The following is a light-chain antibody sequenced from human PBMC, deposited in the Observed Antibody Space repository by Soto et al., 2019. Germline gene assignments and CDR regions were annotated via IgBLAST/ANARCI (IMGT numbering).Light chain of an antibody. CDR2: GAY. CDR1: QSVSSN. Sequence: ELVMTQSPATLSVSPGESATLSCRDSQSVSSNLAWYQQKPGQAPRLLIYGAYTRATGIPARFSGSGSGTNFTLTISSLEPEDFGVFYCQQSFDWPKITCGQGTRLEIK. V-gene: IGKV3-15*01. CDR3: QQSFDWPKIT. J-gene: IGKJ5*01.